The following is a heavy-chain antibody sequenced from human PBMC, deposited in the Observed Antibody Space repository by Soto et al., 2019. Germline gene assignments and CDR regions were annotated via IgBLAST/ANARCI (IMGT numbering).Heavy chain of an antibody. J-gene: IGHJ5*02. D-gene: IGHD2-2*01. CDR1: GYTLTELS. CDR2: FDPEDGET. CDR3: ATVVIVVVPAASYNWFDP. Sequence: ASVKVSCKVSGYTLTELSMHWVRQAPGKGLEWMGGFDPEDGETIYAQKFQGRVTMTEDTSTDTAYMELSSLRSEDTAVYYCATVVIVVVPAASYNWFDPWGQGTLVTVSS. V-gene: IGHV1-24*01.